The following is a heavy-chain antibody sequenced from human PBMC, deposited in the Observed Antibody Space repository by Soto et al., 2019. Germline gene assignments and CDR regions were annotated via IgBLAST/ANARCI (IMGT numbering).Heavy chain of an antibody. V-gene: IGHV4-34*01. CDR1: GGSFSGYY. CDR3: AREKWVATDFYGLDV. Sequence: SETLSLTCGVYGGSFSGYYWSWIRQSPGKGLEWIGEINHSGDTNYNPSLKSRVSISLDTSKNEFSLKVNSVTAADTAVYFCAREKWVATDFYGLDVWGQGTTVTVSS. J-gene: IGHJ6*02. CDR2: INHSGDT. D-gene: IGHD5-12*01.